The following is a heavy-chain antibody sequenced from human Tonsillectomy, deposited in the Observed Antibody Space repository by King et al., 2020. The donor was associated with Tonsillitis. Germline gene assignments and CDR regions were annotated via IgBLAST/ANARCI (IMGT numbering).Heavy chain of an antibody. J-gene: IGHJ4*02. Sequence: QLVQSGAEVKKPGASVKVSCKASGYTFTGHYMHWVRQAPGQGLEWMGWTYPNGGGTKYEQKFQGRVTMTRDTSISTAHMERIRLRSDDTAVYYCARGDRYSGYDSLDYWGQGTLVTVSS. CDR3: ARGDRYSGYDSLDY. CDR2: TYPNGGGT. CDR1: GYTFTGHY. D-gene: IGHD5-12*01. V-gene: IGHV1-2*02.